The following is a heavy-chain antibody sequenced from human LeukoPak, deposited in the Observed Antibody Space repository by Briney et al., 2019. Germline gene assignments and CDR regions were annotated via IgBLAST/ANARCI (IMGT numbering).Heavy chain of an antibody. CDR2: INPKNGGP. Sequence: GASVKVSCKASGYTFIDSYMHWVRQAPGEGLEWMGWINPKNGGPRFAQKFQGRVTLTSDTSISTGYMELTSLRSDDTAVYYCARLGLVIRGESDDWGQGTLVTVSS. CDR3: ARLGLVIRGESDD. J-gene: IGHJ4*02. D-gene: IGHD3-10*01. V-gene: IGHV1-2*02. CDR1: GYTFIDSY.